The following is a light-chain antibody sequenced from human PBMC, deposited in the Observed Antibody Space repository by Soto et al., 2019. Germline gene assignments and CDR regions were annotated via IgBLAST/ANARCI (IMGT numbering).Light chain of an antibody. CDR1: SSDLGGYNY. CDR3: SSYTDINIVV. V-gene: IGLV2-14*01. J-gene: IGLJ2*01. Sequence: QSALTQPASVSGSPGQSITISCTGTSSDLGGYNYVSWYQQHPDKAPKLIIYEVANRPSGVSTRFSGSKSGNTASLTISGLQADDEAYYYCSSYTDINIVVFGGGTQLTVL. CDR2: EVA.